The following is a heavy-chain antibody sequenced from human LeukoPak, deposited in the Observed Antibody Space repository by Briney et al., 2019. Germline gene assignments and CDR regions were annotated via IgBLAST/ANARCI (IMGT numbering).Heavy chain of an antibody. CDR3: ARDSSGSPDY. V-gene: IGHV3-33*08. J-gene: IGHJ4*02. CDR1: GFTLSTYT. Sequence: GGSLRLSCVASSGFTLSTYTINWVRQAPGKGLEWVAVIWYDGSNKYYADSVKGRFTISRDNSKNTLYLQMNSLRAEDTAVYYCARDSSGSPDYWGQGTLVTVSS. CDR2: IWYDGSNK. D-gene: IGHD3-10*01.